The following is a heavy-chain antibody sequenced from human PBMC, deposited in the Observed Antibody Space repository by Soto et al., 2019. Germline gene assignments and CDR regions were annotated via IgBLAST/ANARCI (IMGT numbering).Heavy chain of an antibody. CDR1: GFTFSNYW. J-gene: IGHJ6*03. D-gene: IGHD2-15*01. Sequence: EVQLVESGGGLVQPGGSLRLSCVASGFTFSNYWMYWVRQAPGEGLVWVSRINNDGSVSSYADSVKGRLTISRDNVNNTLYLQMYSLRAEETAVYYCARGYCVGGTCYSLAGSFYSYMDVWGKGTTVTVFS. CDR2: INNDGSVS. V-gene: IGHV3-74*01. CDR3: ARGYCVGGTCYSLAGSFYSYMDV.